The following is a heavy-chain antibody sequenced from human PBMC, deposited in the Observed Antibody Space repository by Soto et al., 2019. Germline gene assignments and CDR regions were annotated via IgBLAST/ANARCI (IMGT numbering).Heavy chain of an antibody. CDR2: ISSGSTYI. J-gene: IGHJ3*02. CDR3: ASPYCTSTSCYGNAFDI. CDR1: GFTFSSYS. Sequence: PGGSLRLSCAASGFTFSSYSVNWVRQAPGKGLEWVSPISSGSTYIYYADSVKGRFTISRDNAKNSLYLQMNSLRAEDTAVYYCASPYCTSTSCYGNAFDIWGQGTMVTVSS. D-gene: IGHD2-2*01. V-gene: IGHV3-21*01.